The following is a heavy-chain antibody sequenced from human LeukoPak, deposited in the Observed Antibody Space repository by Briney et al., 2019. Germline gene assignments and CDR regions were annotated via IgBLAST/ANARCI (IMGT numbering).Heavy chain of an antibody. CDR2: IIPFIGVT. J-gene: IGHJ5*02. Sequence: GASVKVSCKASGDTFSSHTINWVRQAPGQGHEWMGRIIPFIGVTKYAQKFQARVTITADKSTSTAYMELSSLKSEDTAVYYCARGYCTSTTCYMYNWLDPWGQGTLVTVSS. D-gene: IGHD2-2*02. V-gene: IGHV1-69*02. CDR3: ARGYCTSTTCYMYNWLDP. CDR1: GDTFSSHT.